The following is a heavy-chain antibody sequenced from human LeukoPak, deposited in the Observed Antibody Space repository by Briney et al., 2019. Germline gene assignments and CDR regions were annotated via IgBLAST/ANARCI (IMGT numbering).Heavy chain of an antibody. V-gene: IGHV3-48*03. CDR2: ISSSGSTI. D-gene: IGHD5-12*01. CDR3: ARTSDIAHAFDI. J-gene: IGHJ3*02. Sequence: GGSLRLSCAASGFTFSSYEMNWVRQAPGKGLEWVSYISSSGSTIYYADSVKGRFTISRDNAKNSLYLQMNSLRAEDTAVYYCARTSDIAHAFDIWGQGTMVTVSS. CDR1: GFTFSSYE.